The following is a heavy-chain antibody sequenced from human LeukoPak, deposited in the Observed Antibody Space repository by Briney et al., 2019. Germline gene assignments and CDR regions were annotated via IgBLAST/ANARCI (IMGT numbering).Heavy chain of an antibody. CDR2: IIPIFGTA. V-gene: IGHV1-69*05. D-gene: IGHD3-9*01. Sequence: ASVKVSCKASGYTFTSYDINWVRQAPGQGLEWMGGIIPIFGTANYAQKFRGRVTITTDESTSTAYMELSSLRSEDTAVYYCANLRFFDPQGDYWGQGTLVTVSS. CDR1: GYTFTSYD. CDR3: ANLRFFDPQGDY. J-gene: IGHJ4*02.